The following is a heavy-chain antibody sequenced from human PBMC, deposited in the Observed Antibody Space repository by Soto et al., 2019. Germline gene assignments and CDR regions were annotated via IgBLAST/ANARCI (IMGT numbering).Heavy chain of an antibody. CDR1: GYTFTSYG. CDR3: ARDVRLYSSSWFYY. CDR2: ISAYNGNT. V-gene: IGHV1-18*01. D-gene: IGHD6-13*01. Sequence: ASVKVSCKASGYTFTSYGISWVRQAPGQGLEWMGWISAYNGNTNYAQKLQGRVTMTTDTSTSTAYMELRSLRSDDTAAYYCARDVRLYSSSWFYYWGQGTLVTV. J-gene: IGHJ4*02.